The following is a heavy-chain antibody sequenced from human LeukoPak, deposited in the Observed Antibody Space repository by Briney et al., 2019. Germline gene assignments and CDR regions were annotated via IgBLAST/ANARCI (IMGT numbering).Heavy chain of an antibody. CDR3: ARVFTIFGVVITYYMDV. CDR2: ISTYNGNT. J-gene: IGHJ6*03. V-gene: IGHV1-18*03. CDR1: GYSFSNYG. D-gene: IGHD3-3*01. Sequence: ASVKVSCKPSGYSFSNYGISWVRQAPGRGLEWMGWISTYNGNTNYAQKFQGRVTMTTDTSTSTAYMELRSLRFDDMAVYYCARVFTIFGVVITYYMDVWGKGTTVTVSS.